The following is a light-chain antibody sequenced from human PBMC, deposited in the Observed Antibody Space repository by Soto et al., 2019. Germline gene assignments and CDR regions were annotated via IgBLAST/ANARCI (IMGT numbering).Light chain of an antibody. Sequence: EIVLTQSPGTLSLSPGERATLSCRASQSVSSSYLTWYQQKPGQAPRLLIYGASSRATGIPDRFSGSGSGTDFTLTISRLEPEDFAVYYCQQYDNSPPMYIFGQGTKVDIK. CDR2: GAS. J-gene: IGKJ2*01. CDR1: QSVSSSY. CDR3: QQYDNSPPMYI. V-gene: IGKV3-20*01.